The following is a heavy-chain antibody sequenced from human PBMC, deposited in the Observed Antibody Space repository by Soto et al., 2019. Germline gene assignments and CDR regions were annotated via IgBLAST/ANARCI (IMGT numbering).Heavy chain of an antibody. CDR2: IIHIFGTA. Sequence: QVQLVQSGAEVKKPGSSVKVSCKASGGTFSSYAISWVRQAPGQGLEGMGGIIHIFGTANYAQKFQGRVTITADDSTSTAYMELSRLGSEDTDVYYCARDMIGSAARPDECCMDVWGQGTTVTVSS. V-gene: IGHV1-69*12. CDR3: ARDMIGSAARPDECCMDV. J-gene: IGHJ6*02. CDR1: GGTFSSYA. D-gene: IGHD6-6*01.